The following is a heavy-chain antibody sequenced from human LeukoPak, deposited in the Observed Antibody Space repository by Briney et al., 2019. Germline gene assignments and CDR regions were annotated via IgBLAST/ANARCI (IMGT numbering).Heavy chain of an antibody. CDR3: ARDLAAAGTRGLDY. D-gene: IGHD6-13*01. Sequence: GGSLRLSCAASGFTFSSYSMNWVRQAPGKGLEWVSSISSSSSYIHYADAVKGRFTISRDNAKNSLYLQMNNLRAEDTAVYYCARDLAAAGTRGLDYWGQGTLVTVSS. J-gene: IGHJ4*02. CDR2: ISSSSSYI. V-gene: IGHV3-21*01. CDR1: GFTFSSYS.